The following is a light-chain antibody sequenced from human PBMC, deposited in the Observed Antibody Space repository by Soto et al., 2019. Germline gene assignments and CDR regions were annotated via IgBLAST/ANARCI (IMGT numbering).Light chain of an antibody. J-gene: IGKJ2*02. CDR1: QSIYHY. V-gene: IGKV1-39*01. Sequence: DIEMTQSPPSLSAAGGDRVTITCRASQSIYHYLNWYQKKPGTAPKLLVYAADRLQSWVPSRFSGSGSRTDFTLTITNLQPADFATYYCQQSYSSPRTFGQGTELEIK. CDR2: AAD. CDR3: QQSYSSPRT.